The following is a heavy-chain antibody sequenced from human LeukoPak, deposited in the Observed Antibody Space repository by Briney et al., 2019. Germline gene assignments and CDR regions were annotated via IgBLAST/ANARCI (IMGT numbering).Heavy chain of an antibody. Sequence: PGRSLRLSCAASGFTFSSYGMHWVRQAPGKGLEWVAVISYDGSNKYYADSVKGRFTISRDNSKNTLYLQMNSLRAEDTAVYYCARDKVVPLRTDAFDIWGQGTMVTVSS. J-gene: IGHJ3*02. CDR3: ARDKVVPLRTDAFDI. CDR2: ISYDGSNK. CDR1: GFTFSSYG. D-gene: IGHD2-15*01. V-gene: IGHV3-30*03.